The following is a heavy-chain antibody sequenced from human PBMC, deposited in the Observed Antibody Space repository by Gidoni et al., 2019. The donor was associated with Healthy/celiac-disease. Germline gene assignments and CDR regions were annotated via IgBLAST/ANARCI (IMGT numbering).Heavy chain of an antibody. CDR1: GYSFTRYW. J-gene: IGHJ3*02. CDR2: IDPGDSDT. D-gene: IGHD2-21*02. Sequence: EVQLVQSGAEVKKPGESLKISCKGSGYSFTRYWIGWVRQMPGKGLEWMGIIDPGDSDTRYSPSFQGQDTISADKSISTAYLQWSSLKASDTAMYYCASGSNDGGNSRNDAFDIWGQGTMVTVSS. V-gene: IGHV5-51*01. CDR3: ASGSNDGGNSRNDAFDI.